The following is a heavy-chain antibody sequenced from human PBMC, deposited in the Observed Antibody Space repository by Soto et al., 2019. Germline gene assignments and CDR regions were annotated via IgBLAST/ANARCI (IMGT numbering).Heavy chain of an antibody. CDR2: ISYDGSNK. J-gene: IGHJ6*02. Sequence: GGSLRLSCAASGFTFSSYAMHWVRQAPGKGLEWVAVISYDGSNKYYADSVKGRFTISRDNSKNTLYLQMNSLRAEDTAVYYCARVPGDSYGFGYYYYGMDVWGQGTTVTGSS. CDR3: ARVPGDSYGFGYYYYGMDV. D-gene: IGHD5-18*01. V-gene: IGHV3-30-3*01. CDR1: GFTFSSYA.